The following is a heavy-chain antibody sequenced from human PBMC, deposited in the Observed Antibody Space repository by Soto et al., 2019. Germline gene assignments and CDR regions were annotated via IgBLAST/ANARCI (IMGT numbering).Heavy chain of an antibody. CDR2: IYPGYSDT. CDR3: ARHRLSVAGPGDAFDI. Sequence: GESLKISCKGSGYSFTSYWIGWVRQMPGKGLEWMGIIYPGYSDTRYSPSFQGQVTISADKSISTAYLQWSSLKASDTAMYYCARHRLSVAGPGDAFDIWGQGTMVTVSS. CDR1: GYSFTSYW. J-gene: IGHJ3*02. D-gene: IGHD6-19*01. V-gene: IGHV5-51*01.